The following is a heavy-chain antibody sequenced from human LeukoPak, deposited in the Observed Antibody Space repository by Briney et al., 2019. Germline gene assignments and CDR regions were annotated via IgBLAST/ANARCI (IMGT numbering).Heavy chain of an antibody. CDR1: GGSISSSGYY. CDR3: ARDHSYYFGSQTSTLDV. Sequence: TLSLTCTVSGGSISSSGYYWSWIRQHPGKGLEWIGYIYYSGSTYYNPSLKSRVTISVDTSKNQFSLKLSSVAAADTAVYYCARDHSYYFGSQTSTLDVWGQGTAVTVSS. CDR2: IYYSGST. J-gene: IGHJ6*02. V-gene: IGHV4-31*03. D-gene: IGHD3-10*01.